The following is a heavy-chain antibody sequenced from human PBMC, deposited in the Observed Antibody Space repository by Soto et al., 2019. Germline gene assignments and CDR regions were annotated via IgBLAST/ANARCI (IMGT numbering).Heavy chain of an antibody. D-gene: IGHD3-22*01. CDR2: IIPIFGTA. CDR1: GGTFSSYA. J-gene: IGHJ3*02. Sequence: QVQLVQSGAEVKKPGSSVKVSCKASGGTFSSYAISWVRQAPGQGLEWMGGIIPIFGTANYAQKFQGRVTITADESTGTAYTELSSLRSEDTAVYYCAGAISSGPSIVRAWAFDIWGQGTMVTVSS. V-gene: IGHV1-69*01. CDR3: AGAISSGPSIVRAWAFDI.